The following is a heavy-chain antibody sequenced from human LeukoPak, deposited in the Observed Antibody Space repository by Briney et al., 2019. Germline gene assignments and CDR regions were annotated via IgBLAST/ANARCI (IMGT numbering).Heavy chain of an antibody. Sequence: SETLSLTCTVSGGSISSSGYYWGWIRQPPGKGLEWIGSIYYSGSTYYNPSLKSRVTISVDTSKNQFSLKLSSVTAADTAVYYCARNLIPEQLVLNFWGQGTLVTVSS. CDR2: IYYSGST. J-gene: IGHJ4*02. D-gene: IGHD6-13*01. CDR3: ARNLIPEQLVLNF. V-gene: IGHV4-39*01. CDR1: GGSISSSGYY.